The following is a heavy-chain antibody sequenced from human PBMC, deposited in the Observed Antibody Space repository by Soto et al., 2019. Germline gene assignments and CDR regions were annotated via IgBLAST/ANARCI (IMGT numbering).Heavy chain of an antibody. Sequence: PSETLSLTCAVHGGSFSCYYWSWIRQPPGKGLEWIGEINHSGSTNYNPSLKSRVTLSVDTSKNQFSLKLSPVTAPDTAVFYFARGSYSFVRVVWYCIYCNYYHYLDFWGKGTTVTVSS. D-gene: IGHD2-15*01. CDR3: ARGSYSFVRVVWYCIYCNYYHYLDF. V-gene: IGHV4-34*01. CDR2: INHSGST. J-gene: IGHJ6*03. CDR1: GGSFSCYY.